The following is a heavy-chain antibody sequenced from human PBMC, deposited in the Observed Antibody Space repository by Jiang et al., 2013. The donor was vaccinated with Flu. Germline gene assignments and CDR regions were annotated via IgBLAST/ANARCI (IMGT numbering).Heavy chain of an antibody. J-gene: IGHJ6*02. Sequence: GAEVKKPGASVNVSCEASGYTFTRYYMHWVRQAPGQGLEWMGIINPSGGSTTYAQKFQGRVTMTSDTSTSTVYMELSSLRSEDTAVYYCARGGASCSRTSCYPYYYFGMDVWGQGTTVIVSS. V-gene: IGHV1-46*01. CDR3: ARGGASCSRTSCYPYYYFGMDV. D-gene: IGHD2-2*01. CDR1: GYTFTRYY. CDR2: INPSGGST.